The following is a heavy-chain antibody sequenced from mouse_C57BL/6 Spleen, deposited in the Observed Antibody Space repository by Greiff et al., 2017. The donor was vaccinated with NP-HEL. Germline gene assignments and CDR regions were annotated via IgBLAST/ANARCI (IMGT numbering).Heavy chain of an antibody. CDR2: IDPSDSYT. CDR3: ARRDLGYYAMDY. CDR1: GYTFTSYW. J-gene: IGHJ4*01. D-gene: IGHD3-3*01. Sequence: QVQLQQPGAELVMPGASVKLSCKASGYTFTSYWMHWVKQRPGQGLEWIGEIDPSDSYTNYNQKFKGKSTLTVDKSSSTAYMQLSSLTSEDSAVYYCARRDLGYYAMDYWGQGTSVTVSS. V-gene: IGHV1-69*01.